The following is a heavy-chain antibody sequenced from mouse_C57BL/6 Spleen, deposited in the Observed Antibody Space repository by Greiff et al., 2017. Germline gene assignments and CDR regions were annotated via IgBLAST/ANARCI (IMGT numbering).Heavy chain of an antibody. CDR1: GYTFTDYY. CDR2: INPNNGGT. Sequence: VHVKQSGPELVKPGASVKISCKASGYTFTDYYMNWVKQSHGKSLEWIGDINPNNGGTSYNQKFKGKATLTVDKSSSTAYMELRSLTSEDSAVYYCARGGDYDEAYYFDYWGQGTTLTVSS. CDR3: ARGGDYDEAYYFDY. J-gene: IGHJ2*01. V-gene: IGHV1-26*01. D-gene: IGHD2-4*01.